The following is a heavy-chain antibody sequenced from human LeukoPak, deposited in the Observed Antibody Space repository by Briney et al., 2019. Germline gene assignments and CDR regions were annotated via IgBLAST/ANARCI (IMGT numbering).Heavy chain of an antibody. CDR2: IFGSGGSP. J-gene: IGHJ4*02. V-gene: IGHV3-23*01. D-gene: IGHD5-18*01. CDR3: GKTTVGYSSGQKPAWPVDY. CDR1: GFTFGSHA. Sequence: QPGGSLRLSCEASGFTFGSHAMYWVRQAPGKGLEWVAGIFGSGGSPHYADSVKGRFTISRDNSRNTVYLQINSLRAEDTAVYYRGKTTVGYSSGQKPAWPVDYWGQGTLVTVSS.